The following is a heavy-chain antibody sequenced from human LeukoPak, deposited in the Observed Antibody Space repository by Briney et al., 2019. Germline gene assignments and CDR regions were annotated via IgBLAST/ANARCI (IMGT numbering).Heavy chain of an antibody. V-gene: IGHV4-31*03. CDR1: GGSISSGGYY. Sequence: PSQTLSLTCTVSGGSISSGGYYWSWIRQHPGKGLEWIGYIYYSGSTYYNPSLKSRVTISVDTSKNQFSLKLSSVTAADTAVYYCARSGTEASDAFDIWGRGTMVTVSS. D-gene: IGHD1-14*01. CDR2: IYYSGST. CDR3: ARSGTEASDAFDI. J-gene: IGHJ3*02.